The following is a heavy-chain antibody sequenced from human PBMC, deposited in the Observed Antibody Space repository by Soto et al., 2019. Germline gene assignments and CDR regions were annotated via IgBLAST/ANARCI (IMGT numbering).Heavy chain of an antibody. J-gene: IGHJ4*02. V-gene: IGHV1-18*01. Sequence: QVHLVQSGAEVKKPGASVKVSCKGSGYAFTTYGITWVRQAPGQGLERMGWISSHSGNTNYAQKLQGRVTVTRDPSTSTAYMELRSLRSDDTAVYYCARGRYGDYWGQGALVTVSS. CDR1: GYAFTTYG. CDR3: ARGRYGDY. D-gene: IGHD1-1*01. CDR2: ISSHSGNT.